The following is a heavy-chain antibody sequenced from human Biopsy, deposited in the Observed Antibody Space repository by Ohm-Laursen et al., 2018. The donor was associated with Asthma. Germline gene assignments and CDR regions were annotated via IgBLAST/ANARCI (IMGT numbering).Heavy chain of an antibody. CDR1: GFTFRAHA. CDR3: AKDRSGTWYGFDY. CDR2: ISGNSGIT. Sequence: SLRLSCAASGFTFRAHAMGWVRQAPGKGLEWVSTISGNSGITYYADSVKGRFTISRDNSQNTLYLHMDSLSAEDTAVYYCAKDRSGTWYGFDYWGQGTLATVSS. V-gene: IGHV3-23*01. J-gene: IGHJ4*02. D-gene: IGHD6-13*01.